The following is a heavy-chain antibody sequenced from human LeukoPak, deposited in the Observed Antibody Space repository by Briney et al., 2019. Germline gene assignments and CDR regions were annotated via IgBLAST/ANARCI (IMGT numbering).Heavy chain of an antibody. V-gene: IGHV3-21*01. CDR1: GFIFSSYS. CDR2: ISSSSYI. Sequence: PGGSLRLSCAASGFIFSSYSMNWVRQAPGKGLEWVSSISSSSYIYYADSVKGRFTISRDNAKNSLYLQMNSLRAEDTAVYYCARAWQLGYCSSTSCYNGAFDIWGQGTMVTVSS. CDR3: ARAWQLGYCSSTSCYNGAFDI. D-gene: IGHD2-2*02. J-gene: IGHJ3*02.